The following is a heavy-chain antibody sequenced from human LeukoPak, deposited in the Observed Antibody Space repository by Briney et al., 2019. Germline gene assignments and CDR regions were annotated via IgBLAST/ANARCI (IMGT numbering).Heavy chain of an antibody. Sequence: PSRTLSLTCTVSGGSISSGDYYWSWIRQPPGKGLEWIGYIYYSGSTYYNPSLKSRATISVDTSKTQFSLKLSSVTAADTAVYYCARDPRRGIAMVRGVIKHPTGWFDPWGQGTLVTVSS. D-gene: IGHD3-10*01. CDR3: ARDPRRGIAMVRGVIKHPTGWFDP. J-gene: IGHJ5*02. CDR1: GGSISSGDYY. V-gene: IGHV4-30-4*01. CDR2: IYYSGST.